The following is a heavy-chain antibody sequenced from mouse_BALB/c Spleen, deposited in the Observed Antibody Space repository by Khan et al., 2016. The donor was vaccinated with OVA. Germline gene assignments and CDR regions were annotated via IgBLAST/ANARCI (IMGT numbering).Heavy chain of an antibody. V-gene: IGHV1S132*01. Sequence: VQLMQSGAELVRPGASVKLSCKTSGYIFTSYWIHWVKQRSGQGLEWIARLYPRTGSIHYSEKFKGKVTLTADKSSSTAYMRLSSLKSEDSAVYFCARGDYNNTCVFGFLGQGTLVTVSA. D-gene: IGHD2-13*01. CDR1: GYIFTSYW. CDR3: ARGDYNNTCVFGF. CDR2: LYPRTGSI. J-gene: IGHJ3*01.